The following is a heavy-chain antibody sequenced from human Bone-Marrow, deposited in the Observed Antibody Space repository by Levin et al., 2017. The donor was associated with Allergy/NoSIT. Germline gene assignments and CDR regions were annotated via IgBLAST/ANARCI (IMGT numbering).Heavy chain of an antibody. CDR1: GFTFSSYA. J-gene: IGHJ4*02. CDR3: ARDQPREVTAGFDY. D-gene: IGHD1-14*01. CDR2: ISYDGSNK. V-gene: IGHV3-30*04. Sequence: SGGSLRLSCAASGFTFSSYAMHWVRQAPGKGLEWVAVISYDGSNKYYADSVKGRFTISRDNSKNTLYLQMNSLRAEDTAVYYCARDQPREVTAGFDYWGQGTLVTVSS.